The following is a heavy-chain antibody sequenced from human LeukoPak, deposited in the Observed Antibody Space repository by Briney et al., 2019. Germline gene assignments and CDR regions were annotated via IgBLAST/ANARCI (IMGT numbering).Heavy chain of an antibody. D-gene: IGHD6-13*01. Sequence: PGGSLRLSCAASGFTFSSYWMNWVRQAPGKGLEWVGRIKSKTDGGTTDYAAPVKGRFTISRDDSKNTLYLQMNSLKTEDTAKYYCTTDLGYSSSDFDYWGQGTLVTVSS. CDR3: TTDLGYSSSDFDY. CDR1: GFTFSSYW. J-gene: IGHJ4*02. V-gene: IGHV3-15*07. CDR2: IKSKTDGGTT.